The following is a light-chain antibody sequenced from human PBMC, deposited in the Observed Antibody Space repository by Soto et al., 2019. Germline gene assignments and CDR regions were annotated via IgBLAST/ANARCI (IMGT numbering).Light chain of an antibody. CDR3: QQRSNWPPWT. J-gene: IGKJ1*01. CDR2: DAS. V-gene: IGKV3-11*01. Sequence: PGERATLSCRASQSVSSYLAWYQQKPGQAPSLLIYDASNRATGIPARFSGSGSGTDFTLTISSLEPEDFAVYYCQQRSNWPPWTFGQGTKVEIK. CDR1: QSVSSY.